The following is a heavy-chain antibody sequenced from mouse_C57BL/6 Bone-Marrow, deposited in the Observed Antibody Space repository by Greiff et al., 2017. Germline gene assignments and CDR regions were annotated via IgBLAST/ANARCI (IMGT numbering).Heavy chain of an antibody. J-gene: IGHJ2*01. CDR3: AREGTFDY. CDR1: GYAFSSSW. CDR2: IYPGDGDT. Sequence: QVQLQQSGPELVKPGASVKISCKASGYAFSSSWMNWVKQRPGKGLEWIGRIYPGDGDTNYNGKFKGKATLTADKSSSPAYMQLSSLTSEDSAVYFCAREGTFDYWGQGTTLTVAS. V-gene: IGHV1-82*01.